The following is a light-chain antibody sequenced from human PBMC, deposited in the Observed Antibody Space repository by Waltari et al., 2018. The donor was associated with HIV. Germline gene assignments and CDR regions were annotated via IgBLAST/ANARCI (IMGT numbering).Light chain of an antibody. CDR1: SSDVGGYNY. CDR3: SSYASSSTPYV. CDR2: EVS. V-gene: IGLV2-14*01. J-gene: IGLJ1*01. Sequence: QSALTQPASVSGSPGQSITISCTGTSSDVGGYNYVSWYQQHPGKAPKLMIYEVSKQPSGVSNRFSGSKSGNTASLTISGLQAEDEADYYCSSYASSSTPYVFGTGTKVTVL.